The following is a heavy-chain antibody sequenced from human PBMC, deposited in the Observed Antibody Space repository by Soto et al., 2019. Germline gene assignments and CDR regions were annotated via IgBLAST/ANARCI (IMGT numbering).Heavy chain of an antibody. CDR1: GFDFTYYA. Sequence: QVPLVESGGGAVQPGESLRLSCVASGFDFTYYAMHWVRQAPGKGLESVAVMSSDGSKIHHTDSVKSRFTISRGTSKNTLYRQMKSRTKKATAVYFCARDEGMGGTLGLFDYWGQGTLVPVSS. D-gene: IGHD1-26*01. CDR2: MSSDGSKI. CDR3: ARDEGMGGTLGLFDY. J-gene: IGHJ4*02. V-gene: IGHV3-30*03.